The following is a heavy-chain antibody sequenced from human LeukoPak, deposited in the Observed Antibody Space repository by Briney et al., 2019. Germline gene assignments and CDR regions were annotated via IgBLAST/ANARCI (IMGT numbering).Heavy chain of an antibody. D-gene: IGHD6-19*01. Sequence: GGSLRLSCAASGFTFSGYAITGVRQAPGKGGEGCSAIRWNSERTYYADSVRGRFTISRDKSKDTFYLQISSLRVADTAVYYCARQQSGTRGWYTVDYWGQGTLVAVSS. J-gene: IGHJ4*02. V-gene: IGHV3-23*01. CDR3: ARQQSGTRGWYTVDY. CDR2: IRWNSERT. CDR1: GFTFSGYA.